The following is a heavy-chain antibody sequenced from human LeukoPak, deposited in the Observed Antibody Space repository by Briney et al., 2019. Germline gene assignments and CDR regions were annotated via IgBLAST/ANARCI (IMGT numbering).Heavy chain of an antibody. J-gene: IGHJ6*03. D-gene: IGHD2-21*01. V-gene: IGHV3-23*01. CDR1: EFTFSRFA. CDR3: AKHLGSHSFLFYYMDV. Sequence: GGSLRLSCEASEFTFSRFAMSWIRQRPETGLEWVSTLCGSGGATYDADSVTGRCTTSRYNSKDTLYLQMDNLRADDTAVYYCAKHLGSHSFLFYYMDVWGKGTSVIVSS. CDR2: LCGSGGAT.